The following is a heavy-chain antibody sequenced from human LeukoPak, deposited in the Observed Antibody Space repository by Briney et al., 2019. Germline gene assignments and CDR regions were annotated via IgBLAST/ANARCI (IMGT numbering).Heavy chain of an antibody. Sequence: GASVKISCKASGYSFINHYMHWVRQAPGQGLEWLGLISPSGDRTWYAQKFQGKFTMTRDMSTSTDYMELSSLRSEDTAVYYCARDNSVGDYAWWFDPWGQGTLVTVSS. V-gene: IGHV1-46*01. CDR1: GYSFINHY. CDR2: ISPSGDRT. CDR3: ARDNSVGDYAWWFDP. J-gene: IGHJ5*02. D-gene: IGHD1-26*01.